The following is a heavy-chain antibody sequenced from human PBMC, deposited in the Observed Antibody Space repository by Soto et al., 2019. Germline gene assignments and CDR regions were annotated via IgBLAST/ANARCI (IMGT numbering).Heavy chain of an antibody. Sequence: LRLSCISSGFTFMTYTMNWVRQAPGKGLEWVSGIRGFSPYTFYAESVKGRFTISRDNAKNSLFLQMNSLRAEDTAVYYCARDRGYDAHDFYYNAMDVWGQGTTVTVSS. CDR3: ARDRGYDAHDFYYNAMDV. V-gene: IGHV3-21*01. CDR1: GFTFMTYT. D-gene: IGHD2-15*01. CDR2: IRGFSPYT. J-gene: IGHJ6*02.